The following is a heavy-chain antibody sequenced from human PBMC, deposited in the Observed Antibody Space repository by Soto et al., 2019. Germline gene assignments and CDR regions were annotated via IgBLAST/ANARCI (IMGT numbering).Heavy chain of an antibody. V-gene: IGHV1-18*01. Sequence: QVQLVQSGAEVKKPGASVKVSCKASGYTFTSYGISWVRQAPGQGLEWMGWISAYNGNTNYAQKLQGQVKLATHTATTPPYMDLRSLRSDATAVYYCARYKREGGVVSGWSVGYYGMDVWGQGTTVTVSS. CDR3: ARYKREGGVVSGWSVGYYGMDV. J-gene: IGHJ6*02. CDR2: ISAYNGNT. D-gene: IGHD1-1*01. CDR1: GYTFTSYG.